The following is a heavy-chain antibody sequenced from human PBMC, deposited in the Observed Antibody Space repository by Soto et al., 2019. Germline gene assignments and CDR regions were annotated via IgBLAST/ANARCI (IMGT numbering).Heavy chain of an antibody. CDR2: ISGSGGST. CDR3: AKGDCISTSCPSFY. V-gene: IGHV3-23*01. Sequence: GGSLRLSCAASGFTFSSYAMSWVRQAPGKGLEWVSAISGSGGSTYYADSVKGRFTISRDNSKNTLYLQMNSLRAEDTAVYYCAKGDCISTSCPSFYWGQGTLVTVSS. J-gene: IGHJ4*02. CDR1: GFTFSSYA. D-gene: IGHD2-2*01.